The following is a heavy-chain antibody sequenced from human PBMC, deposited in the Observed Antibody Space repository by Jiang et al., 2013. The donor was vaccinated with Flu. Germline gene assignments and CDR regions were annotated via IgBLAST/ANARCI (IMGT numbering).Heavy chain of an antibody. CDR2: IPYDGSNK. CDR1: GFTFSSFA. Sequence: AASGFTFSSFAMHWVRQAPGKGLEWVAFIPYDGSNKYYADSVKGRFTISRDNSKNTLYLQMNSLRTEDTAVYNCAKLGFLDDAFDIWGQGTMVTVSS. J-gene: IGHJ3*02. V-gene: IGHV3-30*18. D-gene: IGHD1-26*01. CDR3: AKLGFLDDAFDI.